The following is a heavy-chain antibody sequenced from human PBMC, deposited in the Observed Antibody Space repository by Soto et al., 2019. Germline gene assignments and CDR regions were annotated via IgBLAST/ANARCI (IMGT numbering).Heavy chain of an antibody. V-gene: IGHV1-69*13. D-gene: IGHD5-18*01. CDR1: GYTFTSYG. J-gene: IGHJ4*02. Sequence: ASVKVSCKASGYTFTSYGISWVRQAPGQGLEWMGGIIPIFGTANYAQKFQGRVTITADESTSTAYMELSSLRSEDTAVYYCARSYGSGVDYFDYWGQGTLVTVSS. CDR2: IIPIFGTA. CDR3: ARSYGSGVDYFDY.